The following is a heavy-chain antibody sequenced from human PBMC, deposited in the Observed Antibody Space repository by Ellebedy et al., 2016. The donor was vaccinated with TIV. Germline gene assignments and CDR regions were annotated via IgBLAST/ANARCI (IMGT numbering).Heavy chain of an antibody. Sequence: MPSETLSLTCTVSGGSISSYYWSWIRQPPGKGLEWIGYIYYSGSTNYNPSLKSRVTISVDTSKNQFSLNLSSVTAADTAVYYCARLSGGSCYSCYWFDPWGQGTLVTVSS. V-gene: IGHV4-59*08. J-gene: IGHJ5*02. CDR1: GGSISSYY. CDR3: ARLSGGSCYSCYWFDP. D-gene: IGHD2-15*01. CDR2: IYYSGST.